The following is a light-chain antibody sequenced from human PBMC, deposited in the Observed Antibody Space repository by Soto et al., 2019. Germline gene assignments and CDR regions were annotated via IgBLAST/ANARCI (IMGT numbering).Light chain of an antibody. CDR3: MQGTHWPWT. V-gene: IGKV2-30*01. J-gene: IGKJ1*01. CDR1: QSLLYGDGSTY. CDR2: KIS. Sequence: DVVMTQSPLSLPVTLGQPASISCRSSQSLLYGDGSTYLNWFHQRPGQSPRRLIYKISNRDSGVPDKFSGSGSGTDFTLTISRVEAEDVGVYYCMQGTHWPWTFGQGTKVDI.